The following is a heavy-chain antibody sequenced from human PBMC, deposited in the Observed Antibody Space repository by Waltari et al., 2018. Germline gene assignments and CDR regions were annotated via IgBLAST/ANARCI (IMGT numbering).Heavy chain of an antibody. CDR2: INPKGGGT. CDR3: ARGGVQGVIIDDNWFDP. Sequence: QVQLVQSGAEVKKTGASVKVSCKASGYIFTGYYIHWVRQAPGQGLQWMGWINPKGGGTYYAQKFQGRVTMTRDTSISTAYMELISLRSDDTAVYYCARGGVQGVIIDDNWFDPWGQGTLVTVSS. V-gene: IGHV1-2*02. CDR1: GYIFTGYY. J-gene: IGHJ5*02. D-gene: IGHD3-10*01.